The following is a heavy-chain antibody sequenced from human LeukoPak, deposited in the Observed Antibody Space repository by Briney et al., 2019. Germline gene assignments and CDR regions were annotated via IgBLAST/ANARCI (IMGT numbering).Heavy chain of an antibody. V-gene: IGHV3-23*01. CDR1: GFTFSSYA. D-gene: IGHD2-2*02. Sequence: GGSLRLSYAASGFTFSSYAMRWVRQAPGKGLEWVSAISGSGGRTYYADSVKGRFNISRDNSKNTLYLQMNRLRAEDTDVYYCAKLGYCSSTSCYSPPYYYGMDVWGQGTTVTVSS. J-gene: IGHJ6*02. CDR3: AKLGYCSSTSCYSPPYYYGMDV. CDR2: ISGSGGRT.